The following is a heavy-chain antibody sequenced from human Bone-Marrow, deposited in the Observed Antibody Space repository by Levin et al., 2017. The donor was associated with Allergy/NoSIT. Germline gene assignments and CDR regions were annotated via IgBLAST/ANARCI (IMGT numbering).Heavy chain of an antibody. Sequence: PGESLKISCKASGYTFTSYGISWVRQAPGQGLEWMGWISTYTGDTNYARRLQGRVAMTADTSTTTPDMELWSLRSDDTAVYYCARWPSGDRIDPQSGRLPCYYMDVWGKGTTVIVSS. CDR3: ARWPSGDRIDPQSGRLPCYYMDV. CDR1: GYTFTSYG. J-gene: IGHJ6*03. V-gene: IGHV1-18*01. CDR2: ISTYTGDT. D-gene: IGHD3-10*01.